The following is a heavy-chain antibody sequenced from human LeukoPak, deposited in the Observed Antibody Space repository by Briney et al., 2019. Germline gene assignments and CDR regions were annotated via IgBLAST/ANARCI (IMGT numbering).Heavy chain of an antibody. CDR3: ARHPKIMTTVTPIYGMDV. V-gene: IGHV5-51*01. CDR1: GYSFTTYW. D-gene: IGHD4-17*01. J-gene: IGHJ6*02. CDR2: IYPGDSDT. Sequence: AGESLKISCEDSGYSFTTYWIGWVRQMPGKGLEWMGIIYPGDSDTRYSPSFQGQVTISADKSISTAYLQWSSLKASDTAMYYCARHPKIMTTVTPIYGMDVWGQGTTVTVSS.